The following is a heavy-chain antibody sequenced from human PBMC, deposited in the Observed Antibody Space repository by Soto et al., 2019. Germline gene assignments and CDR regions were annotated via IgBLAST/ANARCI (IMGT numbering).Heavy chain of an antibody. Sequence: PGESLKISCKGSGYSFTSYGSGWVRQMPGEGLEWMGIIYPGDSDTRYSPSFQGQVTISADKSITTAYLQWSSLKASDTALFYCARQMPYCSGGSCYSDLWGQGPLVTVSS. CDR3: ARQMPYCSGGSCYSDL. CDR2: IYPGDSDT. V-gene: IGHV5-51*01. D-gene: IGHD2-15*01. CDR1: GYSFTSYG. J-gene: IGHJ5*02.